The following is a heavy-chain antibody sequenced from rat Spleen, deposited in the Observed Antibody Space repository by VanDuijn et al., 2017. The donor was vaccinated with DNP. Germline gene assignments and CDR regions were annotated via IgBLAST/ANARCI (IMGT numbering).Heavy chain of an antibody. V-gene: IGHV3-1*01. Sequence: EVQLQESGPGLVKPSQSLSLTCSVTGYSITSNYLAWIRKFPGNKMEWMGYISYSGTTSYNPSLKSRISITRDTSKNQFFLQLNSVTTEDTATYYCTREPLPRYFDYWGQGVMVTVSS. CDR1: GYSITSNY. J-gene: IGHJ2*01. CDR3: TREPLPRYFDY. D-gene: IGHD3-1*01. CDR2: ISYSGTT.